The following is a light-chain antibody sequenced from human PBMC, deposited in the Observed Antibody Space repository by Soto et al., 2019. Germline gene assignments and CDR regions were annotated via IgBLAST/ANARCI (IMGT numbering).Light chain of an antibody. J-gene: IGKJ1*01. V-gene: IGKV1-5*01. CDR1: QSISSR. CDR3: QQYDT. CDR2: DAS. Sequence: DIQMTQSPSTLSASVGDRVTITCRASQSISSRLVWYQQKPGKAPKLLIYDASSLESGVPSRFSGSGSGTEFTLTISSLQPDDFATYYCQQYDTFGQGTKVEIK.